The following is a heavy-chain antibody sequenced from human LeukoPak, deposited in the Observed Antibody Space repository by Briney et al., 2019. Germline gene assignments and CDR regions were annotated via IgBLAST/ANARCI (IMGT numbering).Heavy chain of an antibody. CDR1: GFTFSSYA. J-gene: IGHJ4*02. CDR2: ISGSGGTT. Sequence: PGGSLRLSCAASGFTFSSYAMTWVRQAPGKGLEWVSAISGSGGTTYYADSVKGRFTISRDNSKNTLYLQMNSLRAEDTAVYYCAKDRKGYYDSSGYYGDWGQGTLVTVSS. V-gene: IGHV3-23*01. D-gene: IGHD3-22*01. CDR3: AKDRKGYYDSSGYYGD.